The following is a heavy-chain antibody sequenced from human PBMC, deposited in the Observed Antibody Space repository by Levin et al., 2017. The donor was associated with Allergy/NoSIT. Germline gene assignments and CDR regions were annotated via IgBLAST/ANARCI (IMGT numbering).Heavy chain of an antibody. CDR1: GYSFTSYW. CDR2: IDPSDSYT. D-gene: IGHD3-10*01. V-gene: IGHV5-10-1*01. J-gene: IGHJ2*01. Sequence: GASVKVSCKGSGYSFTSYWISWVRQMPGKGLEWMGRIDPSDSYTNYSPSFQGHVTISADKSISTAYLQWSSLKASDTAMYYCARHGGEWFGELSTPYWYFDLWGRGTLVTVSS. CDR3: ARHGGEWFGELSTPYWYFDL.